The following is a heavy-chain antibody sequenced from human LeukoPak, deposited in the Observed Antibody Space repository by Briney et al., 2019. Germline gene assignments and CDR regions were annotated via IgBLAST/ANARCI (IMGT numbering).Heavy chain of an antibody. CDR3: AKDRGPYGSGSYYGWFDP. J-gene: IGHJ5*02. CDR1: GFTFDDYA. CDR2: ISWNSGSL. Sequence: GRSLRLSCAASGFTFDDYAMHWVRQAPGKGLEWVSGISWNSGSLGYADSVKGRFTISRDNAKNSLYPQMNSLRAEDTALYYCAKDRGPYGSGSYYGWFDPWGQGTLVTVSS. V-gene: IGHV3-9*01. D-gene: IGHD3-10*01.